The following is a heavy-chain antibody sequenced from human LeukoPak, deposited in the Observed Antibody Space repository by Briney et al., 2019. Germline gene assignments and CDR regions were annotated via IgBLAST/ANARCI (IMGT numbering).Heavy chain of an antibody. CDR2: INPSGGST. J-gene: IGHJ4*02. Sequence: ASVKVSCKASGYTFTSYYMHWVRQAPGQGLEWMGIINPSGGSTSYAQKFQGRVTMTRDTSTSTVYMELSSLRSEDTAVYYCARDWDDLGRGYYNPGGYWGQGTLVTVSS. CDR1: GYTFTSYY. CDR3: ARDWDDLGRGYYNPGGY. V-gene: IGHV1-46*01. D-gene: IGHD3-22*01.